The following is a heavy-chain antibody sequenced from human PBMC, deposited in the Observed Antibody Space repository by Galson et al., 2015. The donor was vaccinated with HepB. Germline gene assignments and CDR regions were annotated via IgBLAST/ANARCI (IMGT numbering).Heavy chain of an antibody. V-gene: IGHV3-48*01. Sequence: SLRLSCAASGFTFSTYSMNWVRQAPGKGLEWVSYISTSSSSTYYADSVKGRFTISRDNAKNLLYLQMNGLRAEDTAVYFCSRDKNDYYGSGSYYSYYGMDVRGQGTTVTVSS. D-gene: IGHD3-10*01. CDR1: GFTFSTYS. CDR2: ISTSSSST. J-gene: IGHJ6*02. CDR3: SRDKNDYYGSGSYYSYYGMDV.